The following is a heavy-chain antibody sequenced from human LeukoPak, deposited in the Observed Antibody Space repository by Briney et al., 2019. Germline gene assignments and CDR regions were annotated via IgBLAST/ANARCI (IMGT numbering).Heavy chain of an antibody. CDR3: AKFARRGSHYYGMDV. D-gene: IGHD3-16*01. CDR2: ISGSGGST. J-gene: IGHJ6*02. V-gene: IGHV3-23*01. CDR1: GSTFSSYA. Sequence: GSLRLSCAASGSTFSSYAMSWVRQAPGKGLEWVSAISGSGGSTYYADSVKGRFTISRDNSKNTLYLQMNSLRAEDTAVYYCAKFARRGSHYYGMDVWGQGTTVTVSS.